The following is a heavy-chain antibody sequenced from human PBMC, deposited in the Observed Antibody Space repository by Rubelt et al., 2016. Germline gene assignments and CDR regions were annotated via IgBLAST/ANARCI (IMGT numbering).Heavy chain of an antibody. CDR2: IWHDGSNK. V-gene: IGHV3-33*01. J-gene: IGHJ2*01. CDR3: ARGRKGYFDL. CDR1: GFTFSNYG. Sequence: GFTFSNYGMHWVRQAPGKGLEWVAVIWHDGSNKYYADPVKGRFAISRDNSKNTLYLQMNSLRAEDTAVYYCARGRKGYFDLWGRGTLVTVSS.